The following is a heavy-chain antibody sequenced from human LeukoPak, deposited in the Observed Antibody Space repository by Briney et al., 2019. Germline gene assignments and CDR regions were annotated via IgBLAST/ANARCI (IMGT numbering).Heavy chain of an antibody. Sequence: PSETLSLTCTVSGGSISSYYWSWIRQPPGKGLEWIGYIYYSGSTNYNPSLKSRVTISVDTSKTQFSLKLSSVTAADTAVYYCARHGGCWAGENWFDPWGQGTLVTVSS. CDR1: GGSISSYY. CDR2: IYYSGST. J-gene: IGHJ5*02. CDR3: ARHGGCWAGENWFDP. D-gene: IGHD2-15*01. V-gene: IGHV4-59*08.